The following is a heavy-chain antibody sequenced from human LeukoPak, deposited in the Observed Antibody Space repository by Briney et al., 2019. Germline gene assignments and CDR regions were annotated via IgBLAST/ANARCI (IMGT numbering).Heavy chain of an antibody. CDR1: GFTFSSYA. CDR2: ISFDGSNK. J-gene: IGHJ4*02. CDR3: ARDIDSYGFDF. Sequence: GRSLRLSCAASGFTFSSYAMHWVRQAPGKGLEWVALISFDGSNKYYADSVKGRFTISRDNSKNTLYLQMNSLRAEDTAVCSCARDIDSYGFDFWGQGTLVTVSS. D-gene: IGHD5-18*01. V-gene: IGHV3-30*04.